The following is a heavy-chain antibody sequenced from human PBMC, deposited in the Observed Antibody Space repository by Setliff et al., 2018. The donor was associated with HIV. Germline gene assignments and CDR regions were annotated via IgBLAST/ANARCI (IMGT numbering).Heavy chain of an antibody. Sequence: GESLKISCKGSGDKFSNYWLGWVRQVPGKGLELMGIIDPRDPESRYSPSFEGQVTVSVDRSINTAYLHWSSLKASDTAMYYCVRRQQRPQNAIESWGPGTLVTVSS. D-gene: IGHD6-25*01. V-gene: IGHV5-51*01. CDR1: GDKFSNYW. CDR3: VRRQQRPQNAIES. J-gene: IGHJ4*02. CDR2: IDPRDPES.